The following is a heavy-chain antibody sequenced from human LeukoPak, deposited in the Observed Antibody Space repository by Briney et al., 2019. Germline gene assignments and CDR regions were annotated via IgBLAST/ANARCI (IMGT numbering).Heavy chain of an antibody. D-gene: IGHD3-22*01. Sequence: PSETLSLTCTVSGGSISSYYWSWIRQPPGKGLEWIGYIYYSGSTNYNSSLKSRVTISVDTSKNQFSLKLSSVTAADTAVYYCAEGGMYYYDSSGPHDAFDIWGQGTMVTVSS. CDR3: AEGGMYYYDSSGPHDAFDI. J-gene: IGHJ3*02. CDR2: IYYSGST. V-gene: IGHV4-59*12. CDR1: GGSISSYY.